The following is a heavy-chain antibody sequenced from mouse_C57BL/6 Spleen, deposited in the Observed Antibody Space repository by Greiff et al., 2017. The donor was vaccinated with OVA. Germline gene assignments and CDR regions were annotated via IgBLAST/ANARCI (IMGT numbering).Heavy chain of an antibody. D-gene: IGHD2-3*01. Sequence: QVQLQQSGAELVMPGASVKLSCKASGYTFTSYWMHWVKQRPGQGLEWIGEIDPSDSYTNYNQKFKGKSTLTVDKSSSTAYMQLSSLTSEDSAVYYCARKGRDGYSWFAYWGQGTLVTVSA. CDR2: IDPSDSYT. V-gene: IGHV1-69*01. CDR3: ARKGRDGYSWFAY. J-gene: IGHJ3*01. CDR1: GYTFTSYW.